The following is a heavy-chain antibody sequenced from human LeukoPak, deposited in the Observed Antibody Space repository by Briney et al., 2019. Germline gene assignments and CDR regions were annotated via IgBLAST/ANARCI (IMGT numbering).Heavy chain of an antibody. CDR1: GGTFSSYA. CDR2: IIPTFGTA. D-gene: IGHD2-2*02. Sequence: ASVTVSCKASGGTFSSYAISWVRQAPGQGLEWMGGIIPTFGTANYAQKFQGRVTITTDESTSTAYMELSSLRSEDTAVYYCAPYCSSTSCYTQLEDWFDPWGQGTLVTVSS. V-gene: IGHV1-69*05. CDR3: APYCSSTSCYTQLEDWFDP. J-gene: IGHJ5*02.